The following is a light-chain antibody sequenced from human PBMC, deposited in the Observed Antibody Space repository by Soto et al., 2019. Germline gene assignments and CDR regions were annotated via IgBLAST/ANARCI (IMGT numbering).Light chain of an antibody. J-gene: IGLJ2*01. V-gene: IGLV2-8*01. CDR2: EVT. CDR3: ASHAGNNVI. Sequence: QSALTQPASASGSPGQSVAISCTGTSSDVGGYNYVSWFQQHPGKAPKLMIYEVTKRPSGVPDRFSGSKSGNTASLTVSGLQAEDEADSYCASHAGNNVIFGGGTKVTVL. CDR1: SSDVGGYNY.